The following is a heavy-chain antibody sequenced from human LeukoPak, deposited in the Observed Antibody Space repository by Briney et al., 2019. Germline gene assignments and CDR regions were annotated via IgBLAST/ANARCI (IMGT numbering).Heavy chain of an antibody. CDR1: GGSISSSSYY. Sequence: SETLSLTCTVSGGSISSSSYYWGWIRQPPGKGLEWIGSIYYSGSTSYNPSLKSRVTISVDTSKSQFSLKLSSVTAAETAVYYCARTLWFGEFSEYYFDYWGQGTLVTVSS. J-gene: IGHJ4*02. CDR3: ARTLWFGEFSEYYFDY. D-gene: IGHD3-10*01. V-gene: IGHV4-39*01. CDR2: IYYSGST.